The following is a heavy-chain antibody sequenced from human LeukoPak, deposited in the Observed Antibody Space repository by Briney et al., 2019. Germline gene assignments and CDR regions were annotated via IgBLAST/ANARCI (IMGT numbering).Heavy chain of an antibody. CDR1: GGSISSYY. CDR3: ARAGGGYDILTGYYGAYYFDY. CDR2: IYYSGST. V-gene: IGHV4-59*01. D-gene: IGHD3-9*01. J-gene: IGHJ4*02. Sequence: PSETLSLTCTVSGGSISSYYWSWIRQPPGKGLEWIGYIYYSGSTNYNPSLKSRVTISVDTSKNQFSLKLSSVTAADTAVYYCARAGGGYDILTGYYGAYYFDYWGQGTLVTVSS.